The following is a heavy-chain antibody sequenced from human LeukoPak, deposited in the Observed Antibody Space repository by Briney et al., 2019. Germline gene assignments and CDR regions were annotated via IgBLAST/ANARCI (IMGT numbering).Heavy chain of an antibody. CDR1: GLSFRNAW. Sequence: GGSLRLSCAASGLSFRNAWISWVRQAPGKGLEWVAHIKRNTDTGTTNYGAPVEGRFTVSRDDSKNTLYLQMNSLKIEDTAVYYCTTGDRGWQDYWGQGTLVTVSS. CDR2: IKRNTDTGTT. V-gene: IGHV3-15*01. J-gene: IGHJ4*02. D-gene: IGHD6-19*01. CDR3: TTGDRGWQDY.